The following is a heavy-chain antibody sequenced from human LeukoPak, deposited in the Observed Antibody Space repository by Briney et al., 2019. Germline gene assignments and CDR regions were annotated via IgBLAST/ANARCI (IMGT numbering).Heavy chain of an antibody. Sequence: ASVNVSCTASGHTFTVYYMHWVRQAPGQGLEWMGWINPNSGGTNYAQKFQGRVTMTRDTSISTAYMELRRLRSDDTAVYYCAREGILRGWYDYWGQGTLVTVSS. CDR3: AREGILRGWYDY. V-gene: IGHV1-2*02. D-gene: IGHD6-19*01. J-gene: IGHJ4*02. CDR2: INPNSGGT. CDR1: GHTFTVYY.